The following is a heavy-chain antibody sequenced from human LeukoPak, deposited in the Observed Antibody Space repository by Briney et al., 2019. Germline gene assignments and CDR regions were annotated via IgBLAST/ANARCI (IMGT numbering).Heavy chain of an antibody. CDR1: GFTFSDYY. J-gene: IGHJ4*02. D-gene: IGHD4-17*01. CDR2: ISSSSSYT. Sequence: GGPLRLSCAASGFTFSDYYMSWIRQAPGKGLEWVSFISSSSSYTNYADSVKGRFAISRDNTKNSLYLQMNNLRAEDTAVYYCARGGADYVIGYWGQGTLVTVSS. V-gene: IGHV3-11*06. CDR3: ARGGADYVIGY.